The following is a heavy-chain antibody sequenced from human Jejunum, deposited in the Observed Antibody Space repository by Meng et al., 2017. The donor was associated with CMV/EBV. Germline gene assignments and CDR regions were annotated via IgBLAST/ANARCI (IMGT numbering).Heavy chain of an antibody. CDR3: ARGGRGNYYYYYGMDV. CDR1: FSSHR. CDR2: ISSSSNII. V-gene: IGHV3-48*04. J-gene: IGHJ6*02. D-gene: IGHD3-16*01. Sequence: FSSHRMIWVREAPGKGLEWVSYISSSSNIIYYADPVKGRFTVSRDNAKNSLFLQMNSLGAEDTAVYYCARGGRGNYYYYYGMDVWGQGTTVTVSS.